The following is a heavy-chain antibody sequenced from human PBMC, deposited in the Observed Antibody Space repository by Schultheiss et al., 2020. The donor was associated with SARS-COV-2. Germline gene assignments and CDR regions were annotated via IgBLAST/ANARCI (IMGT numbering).Heavy chain of an antibody. V-gene: IGHV3-30*04. J-gene: IGHJ4*02. D-gene: IGHD6-6*01. CDR3: AKDSGGTGSSSSGVVDY. Sequence: GGSLRLSCAASGFTFSSYAMHWVRQAPGKGLEWVAVISYDGSNKYYADSVKGRFTISRDNSKNTLYLQMNSLRAEDTAVFYCAKDSGGTGSSSSGVVDYWGQGTQVTVSS. CDR1: GFTFSSYA. CDR2: ISYDGSNK.